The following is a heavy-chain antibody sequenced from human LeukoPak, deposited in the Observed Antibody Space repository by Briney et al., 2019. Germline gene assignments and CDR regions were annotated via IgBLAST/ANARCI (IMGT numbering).Heavy chain of an antibody. CDR3: AKSLESTNYYYHMDV. J-gene: IGHJ6*03. D-gene: IGHD2-2*01. Sequence: GGSLRLSCAASGFIFSNYWMHWVRQVPGKGLLWVSRINVDGSRKIYADSVKGRFTISRDNSKNTLYLQTNSLRAEDTAVYYCAKSLESTNYYYHMDVWGKGTTVTISS. V-gene: IGHV3-74*01. CDR1: GFIFSNYW. CDR2: INVDGSRK.